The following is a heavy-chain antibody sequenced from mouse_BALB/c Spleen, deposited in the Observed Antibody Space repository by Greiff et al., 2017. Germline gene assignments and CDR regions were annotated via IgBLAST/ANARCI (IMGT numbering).Heavy chain of an antibody. Sequence: VQGVESGPGLVQPSQSLSITCTVSGFSLTSYGVHWVRQSPGKGLEWLGVIWSGGSTDYNAAFISRLSISKDNSKSQVFFKMNSLQANDTAIYYCARGNWGYYAMDYWGQGTSVTVSS. CDR1: GFSLTSYG. J-gene: IGHJ4*01. D-gene: IGHD4-1*01. CDR3: ARGNWGYYAMDY. V-gene: IGHV2-2*02. CDR2: IWSGGST.